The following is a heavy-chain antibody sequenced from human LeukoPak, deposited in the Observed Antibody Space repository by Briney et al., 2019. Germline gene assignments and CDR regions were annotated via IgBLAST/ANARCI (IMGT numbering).Heavy chain of an antibody. CDR2: IYYSGSI. Sequence: KPSETLSLTCTVSGGSISSYYWTWIRQPPGKGLEWIGYIYYSGSINFNPSLKSRVTMATDTSKNQFPLKLSSVTAADTAVYYCARQPEGVNWFDPWGEGTLVTVSS. CDR1: GGSISSYY. V-gene: IGHV4-59*08. J-gene: IGHJ5*02. D-gene: IGHD2-2*01. CDR3: ARQPEGVNWFDP.